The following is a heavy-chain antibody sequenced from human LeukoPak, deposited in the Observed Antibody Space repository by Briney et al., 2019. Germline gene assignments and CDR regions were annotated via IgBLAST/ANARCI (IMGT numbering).Heavy chain of an antibody. CDR2: IYYSGST. Sequence: SETLSLTCTVSGGSISSSSYYWGWIRQPPGRGLEWIGSIYYSGSTYYNPSLKSRVTISVDTSKNQFSLKLSSVTAADTAVYYCARLTSYSTSAFDYWGQGTLVTVSS. CDR1: GGSISSSSYY. J-gene: IGHJ4*02. D-gene: IGHD6-6*01. CDR3: ARLTSYSTSAFDY. V-gene: IGHV4-39*01.